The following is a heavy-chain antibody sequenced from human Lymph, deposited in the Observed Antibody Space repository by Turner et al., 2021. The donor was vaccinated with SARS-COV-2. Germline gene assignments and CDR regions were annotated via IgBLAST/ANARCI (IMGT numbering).Heavy chain of an antibody. CDR3: ARVLKIPRELLWFGEPEGDNWFDP. D-gene: IGHD3-10*01. Sequence: QVQLQESGPGLVKPSETLSLTCTVAGGSISSYYWSWIRQPAGKGLEWIGRIYTSGSTNYNPSHKSRVTMSVDTSKNQFSLKLSSVTAADTAVYYCARVLKIPRELLWFGEPEGDNWFDPWGQGTLVTVSS. CDR1: GGSISSYY. J-gene: IGHJ5*02. CDR2: IYTSGST. V-gene: IGHV4-4*07.